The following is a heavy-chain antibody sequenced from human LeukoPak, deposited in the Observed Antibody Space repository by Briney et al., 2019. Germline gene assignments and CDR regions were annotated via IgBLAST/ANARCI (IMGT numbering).Heavy chain of an antibody. CDR3: ARAQLLRSWFDP. CDR2: INPNSGGT. V-gene: IGHV1-2*02. J-gene: IGHJ5*02. Sequence: ASVKVSYKASGYTFTGYYMHWVRQAPGQGLEWMGWINPNSGGTNYAQKFQGRVTMTRDTSISTAYMELSRLRSDDTAVYYCARAQLLRSWFDPWGQGTLVTVSS. D-gene: IGHD2-2*01. CDR1: GYTFTGYY.